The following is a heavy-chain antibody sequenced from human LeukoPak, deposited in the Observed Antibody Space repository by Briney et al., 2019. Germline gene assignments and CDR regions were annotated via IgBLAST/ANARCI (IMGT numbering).Heavy chain of an antibody. J-gene: IGHJ4*02. D-gene: IGHD2-8*01. Sequence: GGSLRLSCAASEFSVGSNYMTWVRQAPGKGLEWVSLIYYADSVKGRFTISRDNSKNTLYLQMNSLRAEDTAVYYCARDRMDKFEYWGQGTLVTVSS. V-gene: IGHV3-66*01. CDR2: IY. CDR3: ARDRMDKFEY. CDR1: EFSVGSNY.